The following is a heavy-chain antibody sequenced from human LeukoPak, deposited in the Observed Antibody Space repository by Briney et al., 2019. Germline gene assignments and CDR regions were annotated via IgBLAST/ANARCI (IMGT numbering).Heavy chain of an antibody. CDR2: ISGSGGST. CDR3: ATPRHSSTGLRWAYYYYMDV. CDR1: GFTFSSYA. V-gene: IGHV3-23*01. D-gene: IGHD6-13*01. Sequence: PGGSLRLSCAASGFTFSSYAMSWVRQAPGKGLEWVSAISGSGGSTYYADSVKGRFTISRDNSKNTLYLQMNSLRAEDTAVYYCATPRHSSTGLRWAYYYYMDVWGKGTTVTVSS. J-gene: IGHJ6*03.